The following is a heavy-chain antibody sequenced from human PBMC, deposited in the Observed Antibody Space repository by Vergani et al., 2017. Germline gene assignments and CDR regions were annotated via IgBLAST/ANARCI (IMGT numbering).Heavy chain of an antibody. D-gene: IGHD5-12*01. Sequence: QVQLQQWGAGLLKPSETLSLTCAVYGGSFSGYYWSWIRQPPGKGLERIGEINHSGSTNYNPSLKSRVTISVDTSKNQFSLKRSAVTAADTAVYYCARGGYDKYMDVWGKGTTVTVSS. CDR3: ARGGYDKYMDV. J-gene: IGHJ6*03. V-gene: IGHV4-34*01. CDR2: INHSGST. CDR1: GGSFSGYY.